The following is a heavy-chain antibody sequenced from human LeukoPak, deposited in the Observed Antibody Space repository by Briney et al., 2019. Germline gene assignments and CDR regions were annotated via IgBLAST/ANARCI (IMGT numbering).Heavy chain of an antibody. J-gene: IGHJ4*02. D-gene: IGHD1-14*01. CDR3: VKITSVTGGDC. CDR2: ISNNGGSS. V-gene: IGHV3-64D*09. Sequence: GGSLRLSCSASGLTFSAYAMYWVRQAPGKGLEYVSGISNNGGSSFYADSVKGRFTTSRDNSKNTLYLQMSSLRAEDTAVYYCVKITSVTGGDCWGQGTRLTVSS. CDR1: GLTFSAYA.